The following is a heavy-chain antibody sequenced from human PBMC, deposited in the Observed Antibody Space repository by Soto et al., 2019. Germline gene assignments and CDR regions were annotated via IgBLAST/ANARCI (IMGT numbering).Heavy chain of an antibody. Sequence: PGGSLRLSCVVSGFSFSDYYMSWIRQAPGKGLEWLSYISPGSRYPAYADSVKGRFTISRDNAKRSLYLQMMSLTAEDTAIYYCVRGGGGGLFDPWGQGTMVTVSS. CDR2: ISPGSRYP. V-gene: IGHV3-11*06. CDR1: GFSFSDYY. D-gene: IGHD2-15*01. CDR3: VRGGGGGLFDP. J-gene: IGHJ5*02.